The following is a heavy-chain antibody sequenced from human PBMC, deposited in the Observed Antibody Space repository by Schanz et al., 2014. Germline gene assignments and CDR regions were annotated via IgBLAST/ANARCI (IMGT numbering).Heavy chain of an antibody. CDR1: GFTFSDYY. V-gene: IGHV3-11*01. J-gene: IGHJ6*02. CDR2: ISNSGYTI. CDR3: GRAPPPYSSSPYYWYYGMDV. D-gene: IGHD6-6*01. Sequence: QVQLVESGGGLVKPGGSLRLSCAASGFTFSDYYMNWIRQAPGKGLEWVSYISNSGYTIYYADSVKGRFTISRDNAKNSLIPKMNTLRAEDTPVYYCGRAPPPYSSSPYYWYYGMDVWGQGTTVTVSS.